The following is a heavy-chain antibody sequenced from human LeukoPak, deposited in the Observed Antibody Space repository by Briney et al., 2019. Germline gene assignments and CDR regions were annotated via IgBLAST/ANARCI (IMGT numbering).Heavy chain of an antibody. Sequence: WGSLRLSCAASGFTFSSYAMSWVRQAPGKGLEWVSAISGSGNDTTYADSVMGRFIIFRDNSKNTLYLQMNSLRAEDTAVYSCAREYSKGGANWFDTWGQGTLVTVSS. J-gene: IGHJ5*02. V-gene: IGHV3-23*01. CDR3: AREYSKGGANWFDT. CDR2: ISGSGNDT. D-gene: IGHD2-15*01. CDR1: GFTFSSYA.